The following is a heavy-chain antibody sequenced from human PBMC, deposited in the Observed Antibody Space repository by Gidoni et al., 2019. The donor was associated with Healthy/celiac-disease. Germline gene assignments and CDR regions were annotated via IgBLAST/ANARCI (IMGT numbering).Heavy chain of an antibody. D-gene: IGHD6-19*01. CDR1: GFTFSSYG. Sequence: QVQLVESGGGVVQPGRSLRLSCAASGFTFSSYGMHWVRQAPGKGLEWVAVIWYDGSNKYYADSVKGRFTISRDNSKNTLYLQMNSLRAEDTAVYYCARQYSSGWYSRVSASALDYWGQGTLVTVSS. J-gene: IGHJ4*02. V-gene: IGHV3-33*01. CDR3: ARQYSSGWYSRVSASALDY. CDR2: IWYDGSNK.